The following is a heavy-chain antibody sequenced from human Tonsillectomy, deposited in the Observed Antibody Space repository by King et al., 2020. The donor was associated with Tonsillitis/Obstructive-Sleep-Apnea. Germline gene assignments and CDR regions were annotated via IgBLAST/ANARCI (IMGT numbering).Heavy chain of an antibody. CDR2: VDQDGSET. CDR1: GFTFSSYW. D-gene: IGHD4-23*01. CDR3: ARDDGGRVFDI. V-gene: IGHV3-7*04. Sequence: VQLVESGGGLVQPGGSVRLSCAASGFTFSSYWMSWVRQAPGKGLEWVANVDQDGSETYYVDSVKGRFTISRDNAKNSLYLQMNSLRAEDTAVFYCARDDGGRVFDIWGQGTMVTVSS. J-gene: IGHJ3*02.